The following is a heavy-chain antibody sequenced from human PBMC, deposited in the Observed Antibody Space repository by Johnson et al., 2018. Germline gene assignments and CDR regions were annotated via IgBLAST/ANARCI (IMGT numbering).Heavy chain of an antibody. J-gene: IGHJ6*03. V-gene: IGHV3-64*01. D-gene: IGHD4-17*01. CDR1: GFTFSNYA. CDR3: ARAHYGDYYYYMDV. CDR2: ISSNGGST. Sequence: EVQLVETGGGLVQPGGSLRLSCAASGFTFSNYAMHWVRQAPGKGLEYVSAISSNGGSTYYANSVKGRFTISRDNSKNTLYLQMGSLRAEDRAGYYCARAHYGDYYYYMDVWGKGTTVTVSS.